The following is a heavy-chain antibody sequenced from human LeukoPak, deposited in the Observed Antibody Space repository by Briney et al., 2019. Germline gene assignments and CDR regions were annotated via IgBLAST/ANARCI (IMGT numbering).Heavy chain of an antibody. D-gene: IGHD1-1*01. Sequence: PSETLSLTCAVYGGSFSGYYWSWIRQPPGKGLEWIGEINHSGSTNYNPSLKSRVTISVDTSKNQFSLKLSSVTAADTAVYYCARGLTPVLFDPWGQGTLVTVSS. V-gene: IGHV4-34*01. CDR1: GGSFSGYY. CDR2: INHSGST. J-gene: IGHJ5*02. CDR3: ARGLTPVLFDP.